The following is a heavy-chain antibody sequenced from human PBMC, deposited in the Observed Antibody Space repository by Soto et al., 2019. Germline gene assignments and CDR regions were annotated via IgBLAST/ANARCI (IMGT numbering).Heavy chain of an antibody. Sequence: GGSLRLSCAASGFTFSSYSMNWVRQAPGKGLEWVSYISSSSSTIYYAESVKGQFTISRDNAKNSLYLQMNSLRAEDTAVYYCARDPYSGYDQTDYYYYYMDVWGKGTTVTVSS. CDR3: ARDPYSGYDQTDYYYYYMDV. D-gene: IGHD5-12*01. J-gene: IGHJ6*03. CDR1: GFTFSSYS. V-gene: IGHV3-48*01. CDR2: ISSSSSTI.